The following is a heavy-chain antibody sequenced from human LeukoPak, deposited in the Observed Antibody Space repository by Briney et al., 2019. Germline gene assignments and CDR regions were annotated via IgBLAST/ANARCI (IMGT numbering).Heavy chain of an antibody. V-gene: IGHV3-11*01. Sequence: GGSLRLSCAASGFTFSDYYMSWIRQAPGKGLEWVSYISSSGRTIYYADSVKGRFTISRDNAKNSLNLQMNSLRAEDTAVYYCARDSPRATGPSDYWGQGTLVTVSS. D-gene: IGHD5-12*01. CDR3: ARDSPRATGPSDY. J-gene: IGHJ4*02. CDR1: GFTFSDYY. CDR2: ISSSGRTI.